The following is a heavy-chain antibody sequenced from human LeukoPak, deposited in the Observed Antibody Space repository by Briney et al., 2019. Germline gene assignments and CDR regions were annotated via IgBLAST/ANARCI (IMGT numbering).Heavy chain of an antibody. J-gene: IGHJ4*02. D-gene: IGHD3-22*01. CDR3: AKDSDSSGRLPSPFDY. V-gene: IGHV3-30*18. CDR2: ISYHGSNK. CDR1: GFIFSSYG. Sequence: QPGRSLRLSCVASGFIFSSYGMHWVRQAPGKGLEWVAVISYHGSNKYYADSVKGRFTISRDSSKNTLYLQMNSLRAEDTAVYYCAKDSDSSGRLPSPFDYCGQGTLVTVSS.